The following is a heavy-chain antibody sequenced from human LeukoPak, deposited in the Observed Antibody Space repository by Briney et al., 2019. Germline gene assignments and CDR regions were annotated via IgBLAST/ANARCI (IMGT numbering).Heavy chain of an antibody. CDR3: ARTIDCSSSSCSYGMDV. CDR1: GGSMSRHY. CDR2: IFYSGST. Sequence: PSETLSLTCAVSGGSMSRHYWSWIRQPPGKGLEWIGYIFYSGSTNYNPSLKSRVTISVDTSKSQFSLRLSSVTAADTAVYYCARTIDCSSSSCSYGMDVWGQGTTVTVPS. D-gene: IGHD2-15*01. V-gene: IGHV4-59*08. J-gene: IGHJ6*02.